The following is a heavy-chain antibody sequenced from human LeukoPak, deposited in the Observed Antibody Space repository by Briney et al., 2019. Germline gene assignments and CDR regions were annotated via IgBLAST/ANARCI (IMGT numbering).Heavy chain of an antibody. D-gene: IGHD1-26*01. V-gene: IGHV4-61*02. CDR1: GGSISGGSYY. CDR3: ARGSYGAHAFDI. J-gene: IGHJ3*02. Sequence: SQTLSLTCTVSGGSISGGSYYWSWIRQPAGKGLEWIGRIYTSGSTNYNPSLKSRVTISVDTSKNQFSLKLSSVTAADTAVYYCARGSYGAHAFDIWGQGTMVTVSS. CDR2: IYTSGST.